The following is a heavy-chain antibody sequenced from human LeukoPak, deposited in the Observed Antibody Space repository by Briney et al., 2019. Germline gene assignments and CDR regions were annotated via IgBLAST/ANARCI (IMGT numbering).Heavy chain of an antibody. CDR3: VRGYYYDSSGYWVRAFDI. D-gene: IGHD3-22*01. J-gene: IGHJ3*02. CDR1: GGSISSAGYS. V-gene: IGHV4-30-2*01. Sequence: PSETLSLTCAVSGGSISSAGYSWSWIRQPPGKGPEWIGYMYHSGTTHYNPSLKSRVTISVDRPKNQFSLKLSSVTAADTAVYYCVRGYYYDSSGYWVRAFDIWGQGTMVTVSS. CDR2: MYHSGTT.